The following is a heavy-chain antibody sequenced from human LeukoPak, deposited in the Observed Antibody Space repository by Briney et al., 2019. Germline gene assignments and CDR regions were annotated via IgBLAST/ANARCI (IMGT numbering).Heavy chain of an antibody. D-gene: IGHD5-12*01. V-gene: IGHV4-34*01. CDR1: GGSFSGYY. J-gene: IGHJ4*02. CDR3: ARAVRGYSGSKYYFDY. CDR2: INQSGST. Sequence: SETLSLTCAVYGGSFSGYYWSWIRQPPGKGLEWIGEINQSGSTNYNPSVKIRVTISVDTSKNQFSLKLSSVTAVDTAVYYCARAVRGYSGSKYYFDYWGQGTLVTVSS.